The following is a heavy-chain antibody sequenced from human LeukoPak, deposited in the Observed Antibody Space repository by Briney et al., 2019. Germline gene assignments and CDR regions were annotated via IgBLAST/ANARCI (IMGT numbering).Heavy chain of an antibody. Sequence: GGSLRLSCAASGFTFSSYGMHWVRPAPGKGLEWVPVISYDGSNKYYADSVKGRFTISRDNSKNTLYLQMNSLRAEDTAVYYCAKDHYDILTGYPDYWGQGTLVTVSS. CDR3: AKDHYDILTGYPDY. J-gene: IGHJ4*02. D-gene: IGHD3-9*01. V-gene: IGHV3-30*18. CDR2: ISYDGSNK. CDR1: GFTFSSYG.